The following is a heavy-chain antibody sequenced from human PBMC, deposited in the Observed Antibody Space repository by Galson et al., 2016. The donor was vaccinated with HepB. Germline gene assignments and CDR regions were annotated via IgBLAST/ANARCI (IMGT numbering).Heavy chain of an antibody. V-gene: IGHV3-15*01. Sequence: SLRLSCAASGFTFSNAWMSWVRQAPGKGLEWVGRIKNKAVGGTAAYPAPLKGRFVVSRDDSKKTLYLQMNRLQTEDTALYYCTTDGDIWFGKTKPKVDYWGQGVLVIVSS. CDR1: GFTFSNAW. CDR3: TTDGDIWFGKTKPKVDY. J-gene: IGHJ4*02. D-gene: IGHD3-10*01. CDR2: IKNKAVGGTA.